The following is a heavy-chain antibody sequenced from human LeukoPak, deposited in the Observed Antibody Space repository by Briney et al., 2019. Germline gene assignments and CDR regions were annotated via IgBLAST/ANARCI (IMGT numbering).Heavy chain of an antibody. V-gene: IGHV3-23*01. D-gene: IGHD2-15*01. CDR3: AKNGDRGAYCSGGSCYPYYYYYMDV. CDR1: GFTFSTYA. CDR2: FSGNRGRT. J-gene: IGHJ6*03. Sequence: GGSLRLSCAASGFTFSTYAMTWVRQAPGKGLEWVSSFSGNRGRTYYADSVKGRFTISRDDSKNTLYLQMNSLRAEDTALYYCAKNGDRGAYCSGGSCYPYYYYYMDVWGKGTTVTISS.